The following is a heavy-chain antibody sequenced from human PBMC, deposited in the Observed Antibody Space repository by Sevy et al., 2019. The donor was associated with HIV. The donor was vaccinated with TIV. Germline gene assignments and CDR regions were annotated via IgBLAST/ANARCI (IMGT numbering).Heavy chain of an antibody. CDR3: TRHGRYFDWTFDY. CDR2: IRSKANSYAT. J-gene: IGHJ4*02. Sequence: GGSLRLSCAASGFTFSGSAMHWVRQASGKGREWVGRIRSKANSYATAYAASVKGRFTISRDDSKNTAYLQMNSLKTEDTAVYYCTRHGRYFDWTFDYWGQGTLVTVSS. V-gene: IGHV3-73*01. CDR1: GFTFSGSA. D-gene: IGHD3-9*01.